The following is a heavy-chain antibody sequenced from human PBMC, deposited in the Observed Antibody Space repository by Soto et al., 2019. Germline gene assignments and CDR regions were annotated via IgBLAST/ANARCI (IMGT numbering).Heavy chain of an antibody. Sequence: QVQLVQSGAEVKKPGASVKVSCKASGYTVTSYGISWVRQAPGQGLEWMGWISIYNGNTIYAQTLQGRVTMTTDTSTSTAYMEPRSLRSDDTAVYYCARDLVKRGWYPSSPYFDYWGQGTLVTVSS. D-gene: IGHD6-19*01. J-gene: IGHJ4*02. V-gene: IGHV1-18*01. CDR2: ISIYNGNT. CDR1: GYTVTSYG. CDR3: ARDLVKRGWYPSSPYFDY.